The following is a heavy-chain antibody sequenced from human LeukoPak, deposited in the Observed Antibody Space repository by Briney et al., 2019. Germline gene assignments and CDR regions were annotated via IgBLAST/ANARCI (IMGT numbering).Heavy chain of an antibody. D-gene: IGHD1-26*01. CDR3: ARDQWDYGHFDY. Sequence: MPSETLSLTCTVSGDSISSGGYYWRWIRQHPGKGLEWIGYIYYSGSTYYNPSLKSRFTISVDTSKNQFSLKLSSVTAADTAVYYCARDQWDYGHFDYWGQGTLVTVSS. CDR2: IYYSGST. J-gene: IGHJ4*02. CDR1: GDSISSGGYY. V-gene: IGHV4-31*03.